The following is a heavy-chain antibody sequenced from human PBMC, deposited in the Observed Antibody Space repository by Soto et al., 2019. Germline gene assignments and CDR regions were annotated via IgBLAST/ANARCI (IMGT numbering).Heavy chain of an antibody. V-gene: IGHV3-33*01. CDR2: IYYDGSND. Sequence: QVQLVESGGGVVQPGRSLRLSCAASEFTFSNVCMHWVLQAPGKGLEWVAVIYYDGSNDYYADSVKGRFTISRDNSKNTLYLQMTSRRAADTAVYYCARVAVVVAADAFDIWGQGKMVTVSS. J-gene: IGHJ3*02. D-gene: IGHD2-15*01. CDR1: EFTFSNVC. CDR3: ARVAVVVAADAFDI.